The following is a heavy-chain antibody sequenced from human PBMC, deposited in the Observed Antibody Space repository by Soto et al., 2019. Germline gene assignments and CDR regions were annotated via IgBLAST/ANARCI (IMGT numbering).Heavy chain of an antibody. Sequence: ATLSLTCHVSGGSISSHYWSWIRRPPGKGLEWIGYIFYTGTTIYNPSLESRGSISVDTSRNQSSLKLSTVSAGDTAVYYCARGGGTRGYYRCYLDYWGPGTLVTVSS. J-gene: IGHJ4*02. D-gene: IGHD3-22*01. CDR3: ARGGGTRGYYRCYLDY. CDR2: IFYTGTT. CDR1: GGSISSHY. V-gene: IGHV4-59*11.